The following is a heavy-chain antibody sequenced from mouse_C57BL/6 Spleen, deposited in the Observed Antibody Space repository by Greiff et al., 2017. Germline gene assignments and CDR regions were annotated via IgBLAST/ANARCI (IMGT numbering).Heavy chain of an antibody. CDR2: MYPGDGDT. CDR3: ARTRSTMVTFDY. V-gene: IGHV1-82*01. D-gene: IGHD2-2*01. Sequence: QVQLQQSGPELVKPGASVKISCKASGYAFSSSWMNWVKQRPGKGLEWIGRMYPGDGDTNYNGKFKGKATLTADKSSSTAYMQLSSLTSEDSAVYFCARTRSTMVTFDYWGQGTTLTVSS. CDR1: GYAFSSSW. J-gene: IGHJ2*01.